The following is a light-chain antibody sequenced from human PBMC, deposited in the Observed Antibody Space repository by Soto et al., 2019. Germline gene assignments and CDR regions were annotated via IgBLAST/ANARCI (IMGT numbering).Light chain of an antibody. Sequence: DIPLTQSPSFLSASVGDRVTITCRASQGIGSFLAWYQQKPGKAPKLLIYTASTLRSGVPSRFSGSGSGTEFTLTISSLQPEDFATYYCQQLNTYPPWTFGQGTKVEVK. CDR3: QQLNTYPPWT. CDR1: QGIGSF. V-gene: IGKV1-9*01. J-gene: IGKJ1*01. CDR2: TAS.